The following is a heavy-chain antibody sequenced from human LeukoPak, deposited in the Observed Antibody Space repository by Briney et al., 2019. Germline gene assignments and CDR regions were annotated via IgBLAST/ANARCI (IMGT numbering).Heavy chain of an antibody. D-gene: IGHD5-12*01. CDR3: AKNGWLRSSGLWGDY. Sequence: PSGGSLRLSCVASGFTFSSYAMTWVRQAPGRGLEWVSSFSGGDGSPYHAQSVKRRFTISRDNSKSTLYLQMNSLRAEDTAIYYCAKNGWLRSSGLWGDYWGQGALVTVSS. CDR1: GFTFSSYA. V-gene: IGHV3-23*01. CDR2: FSGGDGSP. J-gene: IGHJ4*02.